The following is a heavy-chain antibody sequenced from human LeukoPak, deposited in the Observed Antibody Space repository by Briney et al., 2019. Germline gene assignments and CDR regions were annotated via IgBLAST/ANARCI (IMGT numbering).Heavy chain of an antibody. V-gene: IGHV3-30-3*01. J-gene: IGHJ4*02. CDR3: AREAYDSSAYYFDY. D-gene: IGHD3-22*01. CDR1: GFTFSNYA. Sequence: GGSLRLSCAASGFTFSNYAMHWVRQAPGKGLEWVALISYDGINKYYADSVKGRFTISRDNSKNTLYLLMHSLRPEDTAVYYCAREAYDSSAYYFDYWGQGALVTVSS. CDR2: ISYDGINK.